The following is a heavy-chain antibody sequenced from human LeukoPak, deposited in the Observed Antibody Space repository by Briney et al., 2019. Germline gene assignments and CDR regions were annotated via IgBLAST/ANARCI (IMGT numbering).Heavy chain of an antibody. D-gene: IGHD3-10*01. Sequence: GGSLRLSCAASGFTFSSYAMSWVRQAPGKGLEWVSAISGSGGSTYYADSVKGRFTISRDNSKNTLYLQMNSLRAEDTAVYYCAKWVSQVPGSGPNWYFDLWGRGTLVTVSS. CDR3: AKWVSQVPGSGPNWYFDL. V-gene: IGHV3-23*01. J-gene: IGHJ2*01. CDR2: ISGSGGST. CDR1: GFTFSSYA.